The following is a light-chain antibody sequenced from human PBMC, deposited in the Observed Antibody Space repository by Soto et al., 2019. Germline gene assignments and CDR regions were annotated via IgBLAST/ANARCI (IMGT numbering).Light chain of an antibody. V-gene: IGKV1-27*01. J-gene: IGKJ1*01. CDR1: QGISNY. CDR2: AAS. Sequence: DILMTQSPSSLSASVGDRVTITCRASQGISNYLAWYQQKPGKVPKLLIYAASTLQSGVPSRFRGSGSGTDCTLTTSSLQPEDVAPYYCQKYNSAPRTFGQGTKVEIK. CDR3: QKYNSAPRT.